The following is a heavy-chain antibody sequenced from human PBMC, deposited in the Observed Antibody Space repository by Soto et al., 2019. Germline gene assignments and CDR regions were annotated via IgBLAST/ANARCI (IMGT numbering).Heavy chain of an antibody. Sequence: QVQLVESGGGVVQPGRSLRLSCAASGFIFSSYGMHWVRQAPGKGLEWVAVISYEGSHTYYADSVKGRFTITSDNYKNTLYLQMNSLRPEDTAVYYCAKEVHWGGGSCSWSEGFDYWGQGTLLTVSS. D-gene: IGHD2-15*01. V-gene: IGHV3-30*18. CDR3: AKEVHWGGGSCSWSEGFDY. CDR1: GFIFSSYG. J-gene: IGHJ4*02. CDR2: ISYEGSHT.